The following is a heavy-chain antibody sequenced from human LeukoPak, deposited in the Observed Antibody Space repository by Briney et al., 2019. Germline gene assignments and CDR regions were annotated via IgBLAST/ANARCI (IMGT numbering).Heavy chain of an antibody. D-gene: IGHD3-10*01. CDR3: VRVHPGSGSQYLDY. Sequence: GGSLRLSCAASGFNFRSYSMNWVRQAPGKGLEWVSSITSSRYIYDADSVKGRFTISRENAKNSLYLQMNSLRAEDTAVYYCVRVHPGSGSQYLDYWGQGTLVTVSS. CDR2: ITSSRYI. J-gene: IGHJ4*02. CDR1: GFNFRSYS. V-gene: IGHV3-21*01.